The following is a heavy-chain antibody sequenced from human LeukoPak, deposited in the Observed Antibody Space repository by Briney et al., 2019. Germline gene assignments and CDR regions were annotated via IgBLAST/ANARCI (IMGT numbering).Heavy chain of an antibody. CDR3: ARTRGHYYYGSGSYRPHYMDV. V-gene: IGHV4-59*01. D-gene: IGHD3-10*01. J-gene: IGHJ6*03. CDR2: IYYSGIT. CDR1: GGSISSYY. Sequence: PSETLSLTCTVSGGSISSYYWSWIRQPPGKGLEWIGYIYYSGITNYNPSLKSRVTISVDTSKNHFSLKLSSVTAADTAVYYCARTRGHYYYGSGSYRPHYMDVWGKGTTVTISS.